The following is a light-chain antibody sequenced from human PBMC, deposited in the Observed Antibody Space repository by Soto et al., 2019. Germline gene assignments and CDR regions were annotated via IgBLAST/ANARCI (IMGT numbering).Light chain of an antibody. V-gene: IGKV3-20*01. J-gene: IGKJ1*01. CDR2: GAS. CDR3: QQYGSSPWT. CDR1: QGISTY. Sequence: LTQSPSFLSASVGDRVTITCRASQGISTYLAWCQQKPGQAPRLLIYGASSRATGIPDRFSGSGSGTDFTLTISRLEPEDFAVYYCQQYGSSPWTFGQGTKVDIK.